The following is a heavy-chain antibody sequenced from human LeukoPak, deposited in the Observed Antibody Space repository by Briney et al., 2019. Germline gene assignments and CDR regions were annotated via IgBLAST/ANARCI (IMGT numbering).Heavy chain of an antibody. Sequence: SETLSLTCTVSGGSISSYYWSWIRQPPGKGLEWIGYIYYSGSTNYNPSLKSRVTISVDTSKNQFSLKLSSVTAADTVVYYCARHGTTYCSSTSCYTYSYYYYGMDVWGQGTTVTVSS. CDR3: ARHGTTYCSSTSCYTYSYYYYGMDV. J-gene: IGHJ6*02. CDR2: IYYSGST. D-gene: IGHD2-2*02. V-gene: IGHV4-59*08. CDR1: GGSISSYY.